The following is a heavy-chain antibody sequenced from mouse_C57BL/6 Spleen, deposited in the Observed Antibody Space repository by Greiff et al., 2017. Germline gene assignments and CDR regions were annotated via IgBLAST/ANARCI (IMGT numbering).Heavy chain of an antibody. CDR2: ISNGGGST. J-gene: IGHJ1*03. D-gene: IGHD1-1*01. V-gene: IGHV5-12*01. CDR3: ASYYYGTYWYFDV. CDR1: GFTFSDYY. Sequence: EVKLVESGGGLVQPGGSLKLSCAASGFTFSDYYMYWVRQTPEKRLEWVAYISNGGGSTYYPDTVKGRFTISRDNAKNTLYLQMSRLKSEDTAMYYCASYYYGTYWYFDVWGTGTTVTVSS.